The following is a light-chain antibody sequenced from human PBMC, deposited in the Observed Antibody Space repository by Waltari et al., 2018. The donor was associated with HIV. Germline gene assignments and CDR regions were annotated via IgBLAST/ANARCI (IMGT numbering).Light chain of an antibody. V-gene: IGLV2-23*02. J-gene: IGLJ1*01. Sequence: QSALTQPASVSGSPGQSVNMSCTGTSSDVGKYDFVSWYQHNPGQPPHRIFYDVTTRPSCVSLRFSGSKSGNTASLTISGLQAEDEANYYCCSYAGGPFVFGSGT. CDR3: CSYAGGPFV. CDR1: SSDVGKYDF. CDR2: DVT.